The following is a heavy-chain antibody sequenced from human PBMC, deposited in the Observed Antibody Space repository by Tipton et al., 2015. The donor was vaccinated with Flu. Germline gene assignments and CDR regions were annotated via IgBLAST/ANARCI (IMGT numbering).Heavy chain of an antibody. D-gene: IGHD3-10*01. Sequence: QSGPEVKKPGSSVKVSCKASGYTFTGYYMHWVRQAPGQGLEWMGWINPNSGNTGYAQKFQGRVTMTRNTSISTAYMELSSLRSEDTAVYYCARVAWFGESWGQGTLVTVSS. CDR1: GYTFTGYY. CDR3: ARVAWFGES. V-gene: IGHV1-8*02. J-gene: IGHJ5*02. CDR2: INPNSGNT.